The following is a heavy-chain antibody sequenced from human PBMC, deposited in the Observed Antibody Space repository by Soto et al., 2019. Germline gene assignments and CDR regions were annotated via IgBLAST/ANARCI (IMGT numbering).Heavy chain of an antibody. CDR2: IYYSGST. J-gene: IGHJ6*02. CDR3: VRQGFGPLHGLVDV. V-gene: IGHV4-31*03. CDR1: GGSSISGGYY. D-gene: IGHD3-10*01. Sequence: PSETLSHTCTVSGGSSISGGYYWSWIRQHPGKGLEWIGYIYYSGSTYYSPSLKSRVTISVDASKNQFSLKLSSVTAADTAVYYCVRQGFGPLHGLVDVWGQGTTVTVSS.